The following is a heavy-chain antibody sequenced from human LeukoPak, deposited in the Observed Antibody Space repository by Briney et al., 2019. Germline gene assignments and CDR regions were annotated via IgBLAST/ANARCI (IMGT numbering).Heavy chain of an antibody. J-gene: IGHJ5*02. CDR2: IIPILGIA. CDR3: ARDTGMGP. D-gene: IGHD4-17*01. Sequence: SVKVSCKASGGTFSSYAISWVRQAPGQGLEWMGRIIPILGIANYAQKFQGRVTITADKSTSTAYVELSSLRSEDTAVYYCARDTGMGPWGQGTLVTVSS. CDR1: GGTFSSYA. V-gene: IGHV1-69*04.